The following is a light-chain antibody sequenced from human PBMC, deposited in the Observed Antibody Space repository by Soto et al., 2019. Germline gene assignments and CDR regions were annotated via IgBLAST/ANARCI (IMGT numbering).Light chain of an antibody. CDR3: QHYNSYPWT. J-gene: IGKJ1*01. CDR1: RSISNW. CDR2: DAS. V-gene: IGKV1-5*01. Sequence: IQRTQSPSTLSASVGHRVTITCWASRSISNWLAWFQQKPGKAPNLLIYDASSLKSGVPSRFSGSGSGTEFTLTINSLKTDDFATYYCQHYNSYPWTFGQGTKVDIK.